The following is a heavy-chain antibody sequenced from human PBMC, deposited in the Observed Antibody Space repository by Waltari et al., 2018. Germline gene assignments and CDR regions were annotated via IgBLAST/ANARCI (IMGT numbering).Heavy chain of an antibody. V-gene: IGHV3-73*01. CDR2: IRSRAGDYAT. CDR3: SVGATAP. CDR1: GFTVSASA. Sequence: EVQLVESWGGLVQPVGSLKLSCAYSGFTVSASAVHWVRQASGKGLEWVGRIRSRAGDYATTYTVSVRGRFTISRDDSKNTAYLQLNSLKTEDTAVYYCSVGATAPWGQGTLVTVSS. D-gene: IGHD1-26*01. J-gene: IGHJ4*02.